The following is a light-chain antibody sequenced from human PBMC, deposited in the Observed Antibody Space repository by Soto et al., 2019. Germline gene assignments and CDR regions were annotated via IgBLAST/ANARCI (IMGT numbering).Light chain of an antibody. CDR1: SGYSNYK. CDR2: VGTGGIVG. Sequence: QSVLTQPPSASASLGASVTLTCTLSSGYSNYKVDWYQQRPGKGPRFVMRVGTGGIVGSKGDGIPDRFSVLGSGLNRYLTIKNIQEEDESDYHCGADHGSGSNFHLVFGGGTKLTVL. J-gene: IGLJ2*01. V-gene: IGLV9-49*01. CDR3: GADHGSGSNFHLV.